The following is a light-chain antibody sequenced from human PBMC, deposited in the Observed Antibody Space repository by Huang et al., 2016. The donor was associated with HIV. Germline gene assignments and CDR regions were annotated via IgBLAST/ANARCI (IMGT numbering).Light chain of an antibody. V-gene: IGKV2-29*02. CDR2: EIS. J-gene: IGKJ2*02. Sequence: IVMTQTPLSLSVTPGQPATIPCKSNQSLLLGDGKTYLYWYLQRAGQSPQPLIYEISSRFCGVPDRFSGSGSGTDFTLKISRVEAGDVGIYYCKQSIHLRTFGQGTKLEIK. CDR3: KQSIHLRT. CDR1: QSLLLGDGKTY.